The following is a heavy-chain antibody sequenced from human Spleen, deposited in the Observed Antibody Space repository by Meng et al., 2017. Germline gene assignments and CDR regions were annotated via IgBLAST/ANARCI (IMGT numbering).Heavy chain of an antibody. Sequence: QVQLVQSGAEVKKPGASVKVSCKASGYTFATYGIHWVRQAPGQRLEWVGTINPDGVSTNYALNLQGRVSMTRDTSTSTVYMELSSLRSEDTAVYYCAREKSPGHFDYWGQGTLVTVSS. CDR2: INPDGVST. CDR3: AREKSPGHFDY. V-gene: IGHV1-46*01. CDR1: GYTFATYG. J-gene: IGHJ4*02.